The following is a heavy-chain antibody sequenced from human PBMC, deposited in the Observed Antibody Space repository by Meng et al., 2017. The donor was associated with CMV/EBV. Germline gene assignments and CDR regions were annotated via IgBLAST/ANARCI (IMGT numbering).Heavy chain of an antibody. CDR3: ARGDTVTTGGGFEAHRGGLFDY. CDR2: ISAYNGNT. CDR1: GYTFTSYG. J-gene: IGHJ4*02. D-gene: IGHD4-11*01. Sequence: ASVKVSCKASGYTFTSYGISWVRQAPGQGLEWMGWISAYNGNTNYAQKLQGRVTMTTDTSTSTAYMELRSLRSDDMAVYYCARGDTVTTGGGFEAHRGGLFDYWGQGTLVTVSS. V-gene: IGHV1-18*03.